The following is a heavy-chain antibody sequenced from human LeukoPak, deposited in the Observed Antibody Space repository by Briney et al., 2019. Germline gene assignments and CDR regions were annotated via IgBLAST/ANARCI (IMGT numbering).Heavy chain of an antibody. CDR2: INMYTGNS. J-gene: IGHJ4*02. V-gene: IGHV7-4-1*02. Sequence: ASVNVSCKTSGYTFTQFAINWMRQAPGQGLEWMGWINMYTGNSTYAQGFTGRFVFSLDTSVSTAYLQISSLKAGDTAVYYCARDAPDGGVSKFDYWGQGTLVTVSS. CDR1: GYTFTQFA. CDR3: ARDAPDGGVSKFDY. D-gene: IGHD3-3*01.